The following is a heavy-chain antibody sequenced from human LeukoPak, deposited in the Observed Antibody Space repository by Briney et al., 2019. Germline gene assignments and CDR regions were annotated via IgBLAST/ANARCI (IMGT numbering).Heavy chain of an antibody. CDR2: IYWDDDA. CDR1: GGSISSSDYY. Sequence: TLSLTCTVSGGSISSSDYYWGWIRQPPGKALEWLALIYWDDDARYSPSLKNRLTVTKDTSKNQVMLTMTNMDPVDTATYYCAHRFRADYFDFWGQGTLVSVSS. V-gene: IGHV2-5*02. CDR3: AHRFRADYFDF. J-gene: IGHJ4*02.